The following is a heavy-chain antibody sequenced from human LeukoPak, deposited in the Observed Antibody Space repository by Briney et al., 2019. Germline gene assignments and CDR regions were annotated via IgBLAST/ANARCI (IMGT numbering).Heavy chain of an antibody. CDR2: IIPILGIA. J-gene: IGHJ4*02. Sequence: ASVKVSCKASGGTFSSYAISWVRQAPGQGLEWMGRIIPILGIANYAQKFQGRVTITADKSTSTAYMELSSLRSEDTAVYYCARGRGDILTQSYFDYWGQGTLVTVSS. V-gene: IGHV1-69*04. D-gene: IGHD3-9*01. CDR1: GGTFSSYA. CDR3: ARGRGDILTQSYFDY.